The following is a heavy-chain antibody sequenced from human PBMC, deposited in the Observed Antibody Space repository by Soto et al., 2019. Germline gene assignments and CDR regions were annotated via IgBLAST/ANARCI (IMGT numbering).Heavy chain of an antibody. D-gene: IGHD6-6*01. Sequence: QITLKESGRTLVKPTETLTLTCTFSGFSLSIVGVGVGWIRQPPGKALQWLALIYWNGDKYYSPSLTNRLTISKDTSKNQVVLTMTDMDPVDAGTFFCAHKGQLVGDWFDPWGQGTLVTVSS. CDR2: IYWNGDK. CDR1: GFSLSIVGVG. V-gene: IGHV2-5*01. J-gene: IGHJ5*02. CDR3: AHKGQLVGDWFDP.